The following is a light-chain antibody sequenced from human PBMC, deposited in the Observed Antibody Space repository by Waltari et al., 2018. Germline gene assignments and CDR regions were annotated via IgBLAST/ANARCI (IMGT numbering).Light chain of an antibody. V-gene: IGKV2-28*01. CDR1: QSLLHRNGHNY. Sequence: DIVMTQSPLSLPVTPGEAASISCRSSQSLLHRNGHNYLDWYLQKPGQSPQLLIYLGSNRASGVPDRFRGSGSGTDFTLKISRVEAEDVGVYYCMQSLQTPLTFGGGTKVEIK. J-gene: IGKJ4*01. CDR3: MQSLQTPLT. CDR2: LGS.